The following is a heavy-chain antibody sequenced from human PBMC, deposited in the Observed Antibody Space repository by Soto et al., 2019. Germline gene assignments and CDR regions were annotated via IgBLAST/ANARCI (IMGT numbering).Heavy chain of an antibody. CDR1: GFTFSSYW. CDR3: ARDRRSGSYFHFDY. CDR2: IKEDGSEK. Sequence: HPGGSLRLSCAASGFTFSSYWMSWVRQAPGKGLEWVANIKEDGSEKYYVDSVKGRFTISRDNAKNSLYLQMNSLRAEDTAVYYCARDRRSGSYFHFDYWGQETLVTVSS. D-gene: IGHD1-26*01. V-gene: IGHV3-7*01. J-gene: IGHJ4*02.